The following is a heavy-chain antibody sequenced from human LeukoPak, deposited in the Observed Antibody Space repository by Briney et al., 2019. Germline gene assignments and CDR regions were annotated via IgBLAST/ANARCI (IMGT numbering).Heavy chain of an antibody. J-gene: IGHJ4*02. CDR1: GGSVSSYY. D-gene: IGHD3-22*01. Sequence: PSETLSLTCTVSGGSVSSYYWSWIRQTPGRGLEWIGYIYTSGSTKYYPSLKSRVTISVDTSKNQFSLKLSSVTAADTAVYYCARLNYYDSSIDYWGQGTLVTVSS. CDR2: IYTSGST. CDR3: ARLNYYDSSIDY. V-gene: IGHV4-4*09.